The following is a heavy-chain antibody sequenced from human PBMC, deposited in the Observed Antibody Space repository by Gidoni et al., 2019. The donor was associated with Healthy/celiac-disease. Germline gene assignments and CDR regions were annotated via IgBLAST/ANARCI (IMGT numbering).Heavy chain of an antibody. V-gene: IGHV3-73*02. CDR3: TRGEYSSSWYGIHYYYYGMDV. CDR1: GVTFSGPA. Sequence: EVQLVESGGGLVQPGGSLKLSCAASGVTFSGPALHWVRQASGKGLEWVGRIRRKANSYATAYAASVKGRFTISRDDSKNTAYLQMNSLKTEDTAVYYCTRGEYSSSWYGIHYYYYGMDVWGQGTTVTVSS. D-gene: IGHD6-13*01. CDR2: IRRKANSYAT. J-gene: IGHJ6*02.